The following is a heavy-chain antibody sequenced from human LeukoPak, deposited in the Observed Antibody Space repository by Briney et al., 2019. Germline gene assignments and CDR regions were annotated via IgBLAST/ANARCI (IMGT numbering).Heavy chain of an antibody. CDR1: GFTFSSYG. CDR3: ARGSYYYGSGSYFSGY. V-gene: IGHV3-33*01. Sequence: GGSLRLSCAASGFTFSSYGMHWVRQAQGKGLEWVAVIWYDGSNKYYADSVKGRFTISRDNSKNTLYLQMNSLRAEDTAVYYCARGSYYYGSGSYFSGYWGQGTLVTVSS. D-gene: IGHD3-10*01. J-gene: IGHJ4*02. CDR2: IWYDGSNK.